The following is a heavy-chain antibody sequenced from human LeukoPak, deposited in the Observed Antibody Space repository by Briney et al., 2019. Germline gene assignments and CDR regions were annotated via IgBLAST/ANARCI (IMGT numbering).Heavy chain of an antibody. CDR1: GGSISSYY. J-gene: IGHJ5*02. CDR2: INHSGST. Sequence: SETLSLTCTVSGGSISSYYWSWIRQPPGKGLEWIGEINHSGSTNYNPSLKSRVTISVDTSKNQFSLKLSSVTAADTAVYYCAREITQSFLGPFYYDFWSGFPPWGQGTLVTVSS. V-gene: IGHV4-34*01. CDR3: AREITQSFLGPFYYDFWSGFPP. D-gene: IGHD3-3*01.